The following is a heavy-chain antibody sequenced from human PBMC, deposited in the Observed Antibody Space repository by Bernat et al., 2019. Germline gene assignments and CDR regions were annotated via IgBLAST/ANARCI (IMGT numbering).Heavy chain of an antibody. D-gene: IGHD4-17*01. Sequence: EVQLVQSGGYMVRPGGSLRLSCAASGFTFDDYGMSWVRQAPGKGLEWVSRINWNGDSTAYAASVKGRFTISRDNAKNSLYLQMNSLRAEDTVLYFCARDPTVTTLYWYFDLWGRGTLVTVSS. CDR3: ARDPTVTTLYWYFDL. V-gene: IGHV3-20*04. CDR2: INWNGDST. CDR1: GFTFDDYG. J-gene: IGHJ2*01.